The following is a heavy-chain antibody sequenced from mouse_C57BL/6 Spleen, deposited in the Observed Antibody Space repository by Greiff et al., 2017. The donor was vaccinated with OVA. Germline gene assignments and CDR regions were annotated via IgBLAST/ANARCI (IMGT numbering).Heavy chain of an antibody. V-gene: IGHV10-3*01. CDR1: GFTFNTYA. CDR2: IRSKSSNYAT. Sequence: EVHLVESGGGLVQPKGSLKLSCAASGFTFNTYAMHWVRQAPGKGLEWVARIRSKSSNYATYYADSVKDRFTISRDDSQSMLYLQMNNLKTEDTAMYYCVRGDYYGSSRHYYAMDYWGQGTSVTVSS. D-gene: IGHD1-1*01. CDR3: VRGDYYGSSRHYYAMDY. J-gene: IGHJ4*01.